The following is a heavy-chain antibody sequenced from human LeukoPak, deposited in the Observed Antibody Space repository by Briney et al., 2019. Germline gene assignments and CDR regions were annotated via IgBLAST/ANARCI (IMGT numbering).Heavy chain of an antibody. V-gene: IGHV3-30*02. CDR2: IRYDGSNK. Sequence: GGSLRLSCAASGFTFGSCGMYWVRQAPGKGLEWVAFIRYDGSNKYYADSVKGRFTISRDNSKNILYLQMNSLRPEDTAVYYCAKEVGWLTDRAHAIGVWGQGTMVTVSS. CDR3: AKEVGWLTDRAHAIGV. D-gene: IGHD4/OR15-4a*01. J-gene: IGHJ3*01. CDR1: GFTFGSCG.